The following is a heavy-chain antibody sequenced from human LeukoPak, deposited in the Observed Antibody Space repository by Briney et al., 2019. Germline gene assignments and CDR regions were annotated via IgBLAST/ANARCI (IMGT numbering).Heavy chain of an antibody. CDR2: IWYDGSNK. CDR3: ARGPAGYCSGGSCYFDY. V-gene: IGHV3-33*01. CDR1: GFTFSSYG. Sequence: GRSLRLSCAASGFTFSSYGMHWVRQAPGKGLEWVAVIWYDGSNKYYADSVKGRFTISRENAKNSLYLQMNSLRAGDTAVYYCARGPAGYCSGGSCYFDYWGQGTLVTVSS. D-gene: IGHD2-15*01. J-gene: IGHJ4*02.